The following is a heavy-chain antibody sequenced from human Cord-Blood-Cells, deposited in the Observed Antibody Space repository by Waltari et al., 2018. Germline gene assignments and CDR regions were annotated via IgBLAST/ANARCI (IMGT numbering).Heavy chain of an antibody. Sequence: QVQLVQSGAEVKKPGASVKVSCKASGYTFTSYDINWVRQATGQGLEWMGWMNPNSGNTGYAQKFQGRVTMTRNTSISTAYMELSSLRSEDTAVYYCARVAQEPGGSPAWYFDLWGRGTLVTVSS. CDR1: GYTFTSYD. CDR2: MNPNSGNT. J-gene: IGHJ2*01. V-gene: IGHV1-8*01. CDR3: ARVAQEPGGSPAWYFDL. D-gene: IGHD2-15*01.